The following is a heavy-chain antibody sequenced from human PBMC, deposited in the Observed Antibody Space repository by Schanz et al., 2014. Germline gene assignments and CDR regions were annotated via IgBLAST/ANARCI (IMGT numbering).Heavy chain of an antibody. V-gene: IGHV7-4-1*02. CDR1: GYIFTHYT. CDR2: INANTGIP. D-gene: IGHD2-2*01. Sequence: QVQLVQSGSELKEPGASVKVSCEASGYIFTHYTMNWVRQAPGQGLEWMGWINANTGIPTYAQGFTGRFVFSLDTSVSTTHLQITNLKADDTAVYYCARGYCAGTSCPIFDYWGQGTLVTVSS. CDR3: ARGYCAGTSCPIFDY. J-gene: IGHJ4*02.